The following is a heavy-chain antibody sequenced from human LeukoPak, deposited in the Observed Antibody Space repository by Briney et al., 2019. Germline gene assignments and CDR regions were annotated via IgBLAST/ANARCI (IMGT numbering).Heavy chain of an antibody. CDR2: INTNTGNP. J-gene: IGHJ5*02. Sequence: ASVKVSCKASGYTFTSYAMNWVRQAPGQGLEWMGWINTNTGNPTYAQGFTGRFVFSLDTSVSTAYLQISSLKAEDTAVYYCAREIQGSGSYTGGWFDPWGQGTLVTVSS. D-gene: IGHD3-10*01. V-gene: IGHV7-4-1*02. CDR1: GYTFTSYA. CDR3: AREIQGSGSYTGGWFDP.